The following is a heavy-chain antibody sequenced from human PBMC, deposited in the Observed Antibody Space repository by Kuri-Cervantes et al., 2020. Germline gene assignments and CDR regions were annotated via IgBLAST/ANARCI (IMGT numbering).Heavy chain of an antibody. V-gene: IGHV4-4*02. J-gene: IGHJ4*02. D-gene: IGHD3-16*01. CDR2: IYHSGST. Sequence: SETLSLTFALSGGSFSSSNWWTWVRQPPGTGLEWKGAIYHSGSTNYNPSLKSRVTISVDTSKNQFSLKLSCVTAADTAVYYCARGRLALRQGPPDYWGQGTLVTVSS. CDR3: ARGRLALRQGPPDY. CDR1: GGSFSSSNW.